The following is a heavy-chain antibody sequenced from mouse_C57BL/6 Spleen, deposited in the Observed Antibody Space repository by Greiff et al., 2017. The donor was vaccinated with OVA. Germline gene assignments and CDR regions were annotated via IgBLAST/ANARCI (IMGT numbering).Heavy chain of an antibody. CDR1: GYTFTSYW. J-gene: IGHJ4*01. Sequence: VQLQQPGAELVKPGASVKMSCKASGYTFTSYWITWVKQRPGQGLEWIGDIYPGSGSTNYNEKFKSKATLTVDTSSSTAYMQLSSLTSEDSAVYYCARSSTMVTTWAMDYWGQGTSVTVSS. CDR3: ARSSTMVTTWAMDY. CDR2: IYPGSGST. V-gene: IGHV1-55*01. D-gene: IGHD2-2*01.